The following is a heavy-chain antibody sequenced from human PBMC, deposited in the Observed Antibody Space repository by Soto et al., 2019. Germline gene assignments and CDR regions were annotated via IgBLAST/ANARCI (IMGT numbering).Heavy chain of an antibody. CDR2: ISWDGSKR. V-gene: IGHV3-43*01. Sequence: EVQLVESVGGVVQSGGSLSLSCAASGFTFDDYTMHWVRQSPGKGLEWVSLISWDGSKRFYADSVEGRFTISRDNSKNSVYLQMNSLTTEDSALYQCVKGEGVLLGGAWGQGALVSVSS. D-gene: IGHD2-15*01. J-gene: IGHJ5*02. CDR1: GFTFDDYT. CDR3: VKGEGVLLGGA.